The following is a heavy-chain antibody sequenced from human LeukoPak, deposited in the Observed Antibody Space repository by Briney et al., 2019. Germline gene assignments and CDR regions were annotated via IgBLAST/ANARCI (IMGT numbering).Heavy chain of an antibody. CDR1: GFTFSSYS. J-gene: IGHJ4*02. Sequence: PGGSLRLSCAASGFTFSSYSMNWVRQAPGKGLEWVAHIGGGGTFIYYADSVKGRFTISRDNAKNSLYLQMNSLRAEDTAVYYCAPGVGYCSGGSCPLLDYWGQGTLVTVSS. V-gene: IGHV3-21*05. CDR3: APGVGYCSGGSCPLLDY. CDR2: IGGGGTFI. D-gene: IGHD2-15*01.